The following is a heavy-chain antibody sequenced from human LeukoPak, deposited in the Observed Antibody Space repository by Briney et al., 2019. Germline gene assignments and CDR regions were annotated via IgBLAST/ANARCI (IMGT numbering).Heavy chain of an antibody. CDR3: ARWVVVITTGGGAFDI. J-gene: IGHJ3*02. CDR1: GGSISSYY. CDR2: IYYSGRT. D-gene: IGHD3-22*01. V-gene: IGHV4-59*01. Sequence: SETLSLTCTVSGGSISSYYWSWIRQPPGKGLEWIGYIYYSGRTKYNPSLKSRVTISVDTSKNQFSLKLSSVTAADTAVYYCARWVVVITTGGGAFDIWGQGTMVTVSS.